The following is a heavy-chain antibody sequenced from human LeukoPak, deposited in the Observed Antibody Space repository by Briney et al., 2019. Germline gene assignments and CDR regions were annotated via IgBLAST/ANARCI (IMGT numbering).Heavy chain of an antibody. CDR1: GGSFSGYY. J-gene: IGHJ4*02. CDR2: INHSGST. CDR3: ARVTTVTTAPGFDY. V-gene: IGHV4-34*01. Sequence: SETLSLTCAVYGGSFSGYYWSWIRQPPGKGLEWIGEINHSGSTNYNPSLKSRVTISVDTSKNQFSLKLSSVTAADTAVYYCARVTTVTTAPGFDYWGQGTLVTVSS. D-gene: IGHD4-17*01.